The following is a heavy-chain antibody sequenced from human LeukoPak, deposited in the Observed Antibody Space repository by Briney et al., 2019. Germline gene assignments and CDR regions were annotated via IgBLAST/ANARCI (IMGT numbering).Heavy chain of an antibody. V-gene: IGHV3-53*01. Sequence: GGSLRLSCAASGFTVSSNYMSWVRQAPGKGLEWVSVFYGGGRTYYAPSVKGRFTISRDNSKHTLYLQMNSLRAEDTAVYYCAKTLFYDRGHETFQHWGQGTLVTVSS. D-gene: IGHD2/OR15-2a*01. CDR2: FYGGGRT. J-gene: IGHJ1*01. CDR1: GFTVSSNY. CDR3: AKTLFYDRGHETFQH.